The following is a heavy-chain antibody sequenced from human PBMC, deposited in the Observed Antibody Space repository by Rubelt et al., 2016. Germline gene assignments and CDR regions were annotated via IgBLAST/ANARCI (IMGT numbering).Heavy chain of an antibody. CDR3: ARVELGRWEVVAATLDY. D-gene: IGHD2-15*01. J-gene: IGHJ4*02. Sequence: SLRLSCAASGFTFSNAWMSRVRQAPGKGLEWVGRIKSKTDGGTTDYAAPVKGRFTISRDDSKNTLYLQMNSLRAEDTAVYYCARVELGRWEVVAATLDYWGQGTLVTVSS. CDR2: IKSKTDGGTT. CDR1: GFTFSNAW. V-gene: IGHV3-15*01.